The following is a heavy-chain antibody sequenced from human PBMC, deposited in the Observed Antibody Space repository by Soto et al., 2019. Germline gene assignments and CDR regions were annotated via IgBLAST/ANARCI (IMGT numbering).Heavy chain of an antibody. J-gene: IGHJ3*02. CDR1: GDSVSSNSAA. CDR2: TYYRSKWYN. Sequence: SQTLSLTCASSGDSVSSNSAACNWIRQSPSRGLEWLGRTYYRSKWYNDYAVSVKSRITINPDTSKNQFSLQLNSVTPEDTAVYYCARDRLVRPYCGGDCYSFDAFDIWGQGTIVTVSS. CDR3: ARDRLVRPYCGGDCYSFDAFDI. D-gene: IGHD2-21*01. V-gene: IGHV6-1*01.